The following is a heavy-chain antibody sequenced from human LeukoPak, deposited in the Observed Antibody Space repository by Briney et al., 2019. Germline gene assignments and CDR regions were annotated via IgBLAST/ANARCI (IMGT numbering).Heavy chain of an antibody. CDR3: ARELHPYYYDSSGYSSR. D-gene: IGHD3-22*01. CDR1: GFTFSSYA. V-gene: IGHV1-69*04. J-gene: IGHJ4*02. CDR2: IIPILGIA. Sequence: GGSLRLSCAASGFTFSSYAISWVRQAPGQGLEWMGRIIPILGIANYAQKFQGRVTITADKSTSTAYMELSSLRSEDTAVYYCARELHPYYYDSSGYSSRWGQGTLVTVSS.